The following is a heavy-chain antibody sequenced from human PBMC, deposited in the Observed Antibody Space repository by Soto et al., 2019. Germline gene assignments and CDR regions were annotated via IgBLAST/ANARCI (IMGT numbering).Heavy chain of an antibody. J-gene: IGHJ5*02. CDR3: ASGGGESYYYGSRTSNLFDP. CDR2: MNPNSGNT. CDR1: GYTFTSYD. V-gene: IGHV1-8*01. Sequence: ASVKVSCKASGYTFTSYDINWVRQAPGQGLEWMGWMNPNSGNTGHAQKFQGRVTMTRNTSISTAYMELSSLRSEDTAVYYCASGGGESYYYGSRTSNLFDPWGQGTLVTVSS. D-gene: IGHD3-10*01.